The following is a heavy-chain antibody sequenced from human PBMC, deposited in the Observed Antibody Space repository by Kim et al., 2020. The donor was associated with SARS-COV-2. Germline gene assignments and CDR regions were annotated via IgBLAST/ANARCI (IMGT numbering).Heavy chain of an antibody. V-gene: IGHV4-59*13. CDR1: GGSISSYY. D-gene: IGHD3-22*01. CDR2: IYYSGST. CDR3: ARHYYDSSGYWVSVEYFQP. J-gene: IGHJ1*01. Sequence: SETLSLTCTVSGGSISSYYWSWIRQPPGKGLEWIGYIYYSGSTNYNPSLKSRVTISVDTSKNQFSLKLSSVTAADTAVYYCARHYYDSSGYWVSVEYFQPWGQGTLVTVSS.